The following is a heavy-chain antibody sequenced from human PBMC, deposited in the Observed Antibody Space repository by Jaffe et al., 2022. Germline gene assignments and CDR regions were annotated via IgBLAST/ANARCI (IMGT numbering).Heavy chain of an antibody. CDR2: IRFDGNNK. V-gene: IGHV3-30*02. CDR3: ARDGFIHGYGQYYSDY. J-gene: IGHJ4*02. Sequence: QVQLVQSEGGVVQPGGSLTLSCAASGFIFSSYGLHWVRQAPGRGLEWVTFIRFDGNNKFYADSVKGRFTISRDNSKNTLYLQMNSLRTEDTAVYYCARDGFIHGYGQYYSDYWGQGTLVTVSS. CDR1: GFIFSSYG. D-gene: IGHD5-18*01.